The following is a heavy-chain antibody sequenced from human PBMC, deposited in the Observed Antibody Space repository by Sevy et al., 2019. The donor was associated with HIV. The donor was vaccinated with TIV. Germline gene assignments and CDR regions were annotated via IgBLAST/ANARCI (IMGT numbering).Heavy chain of an antibody. CDR1: GFTVSSNY. J-gene: IGHJ6*02. CDR3: ARDKGIAVAGTEDYYYGMDV. CDR2: IYSGGST. D-gene: IGHD6-19*01. Sequence: GGSLRLSCAASGFTVSSNYMSWVRQAPGKGLEWVSVIYSGGSTYYADSVKDRFTISRDNSKNTLYLQMNSLRAEDTAVYYCARDKGIAVAGTEDYYYGMDVWGQGTTVTVSS. V-gene: IGHV3-53*01.